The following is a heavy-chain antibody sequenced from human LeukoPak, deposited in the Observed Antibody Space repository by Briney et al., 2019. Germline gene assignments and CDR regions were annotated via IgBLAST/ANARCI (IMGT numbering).Heavy chain of an antibody. Sequence: GGSLRLSCAASGFTVSSNYMSWVRQAPGKGLEWVSVIYSGGSTYYADSVKGRFTISRDDAKNSLFLQMNSLRAEDTAVYYCARESTEDRPGSWGQGTLVTVSS. V-gene: IGHV3-53*01. J-gene: IGHJ5*02. CDR3: ARESTEDRPGS. CDR1: GFTVSSNY. D-gene: IGHD5/OR15-5a*01. CDR2: IYSGGST.